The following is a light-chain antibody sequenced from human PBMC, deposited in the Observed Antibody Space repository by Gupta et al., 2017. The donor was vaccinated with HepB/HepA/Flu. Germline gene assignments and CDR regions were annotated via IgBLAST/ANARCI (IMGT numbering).Light chain of an antibody. V-gene: IGKV3-20*01. J-gene: IGKJ2*01. CDR3: QQAYSEHAMYN. Sequence: EIVLTQSPATLSLSPGDRATLSCRARQSSSSYLAWYQQKPGHAPMRLIYGASIRATGIRDKCSGSGVGAGANLTITRRELEDLEVYYCQQAYSEHAMYNFGQGTKLEIK. CDR1: QSSSSY. CDR2: GAS.